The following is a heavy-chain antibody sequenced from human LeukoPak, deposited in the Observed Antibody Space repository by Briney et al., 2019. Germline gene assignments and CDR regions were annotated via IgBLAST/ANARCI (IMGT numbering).Heavy chain of an antibody. CDR1: GFTFSSYA. CDR3: ARRKRERNSNYVYYFGY. J-gene: IGHJ4*02. D-gene: IGHD4-11*01. Sequence: QPGGSLRLSCAASGFTFSSYAMSWVRQAPGKGLEWVSAISGSGGSTYYAGSVKGRFTISRDNSKNTLYLQMNSLRAEDTAGYYCARRKRERNSNYVYYFGYWGQGTLVTVSS. CDR2: ISGSGGST. V-gene: IGHV3-23*01.